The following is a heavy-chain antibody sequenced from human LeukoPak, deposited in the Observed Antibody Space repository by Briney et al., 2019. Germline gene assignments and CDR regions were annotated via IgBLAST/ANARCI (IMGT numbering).Heavy chain of an antibody. V-gene: IGHV3-53*01. CDR3: ARAPFSADSSATPPAFDI. J-gene: IGHJ3*02. Sequence: GGSLRLSCAASGFTLSRHYMSWVRQAPGKGLEWVSIIYSPGGTYYADSVKGRFTISRDNSKNTIYLQMNSLRVDDTAVYYCARAPFSADSSATPPAFDIWGHGTMVTVSS. D-gene: IGHD3-22*01. CDR1: GFTLSRHY. CDR2: IYSPGGT.